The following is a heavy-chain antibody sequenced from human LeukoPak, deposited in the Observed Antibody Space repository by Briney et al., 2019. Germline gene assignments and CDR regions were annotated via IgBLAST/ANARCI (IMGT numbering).Heavy chain of an antibody. CDR1: GGSFSGYY. V-gene: IGHV4-34*01. CDR3: ARAGVGATTHWFDP. CDR2: INHSGST. J-gene: IGHJ5*02. Sequence: PSETLSLTCAVYGGSFSGYYWSWIRQPPGKGLEWIGEINHSGSTNYNPSLKSRVTISVDTSKNQFSLKLSSVTAADTAVYYCARAGVGATTHWFDPWGQGTLVTASS. D-gene: IGHD1-26*01.